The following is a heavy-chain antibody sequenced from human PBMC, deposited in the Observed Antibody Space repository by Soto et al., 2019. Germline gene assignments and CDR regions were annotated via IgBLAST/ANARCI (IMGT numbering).Heavy chain of an antibody. CDR2: IYPGDSDT. Sequence: GESLKITGKGSGYSFTTYWIDWVRQMPGKGLEWMGIIYPGDSDTRYSPSFQGQVNPSADKSISTAYLQWSSLKASDSVLYYCARQLGVWRVAASLFWGQGTMVTVSS. D-gene: IGHD6-13*01. J-gene: IGHJ3*01. CDR1: GYSFTTYW. V-gene: IGHV5-51*01. CDR3: ARQLGVWRVAASLF.